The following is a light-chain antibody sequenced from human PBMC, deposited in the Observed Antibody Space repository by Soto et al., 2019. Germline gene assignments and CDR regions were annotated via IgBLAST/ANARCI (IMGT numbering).Light chain of an antibody. J-gene: IGKJ3*01. V-gene: IGKV3-11*01. CDR2: DAS. Sequence: EIVLTQSPATLSLSPGERATLSCRASQSVGSYLAWYQQKLGQAPRLLIYDASNRATGIPARFSGSGSGTDFTLTISSLEPEDFAVSYCQQRSNWPISFGHGTKVDIK. CDR1: QSVGSY. CDR3: QQRSNWPIS.